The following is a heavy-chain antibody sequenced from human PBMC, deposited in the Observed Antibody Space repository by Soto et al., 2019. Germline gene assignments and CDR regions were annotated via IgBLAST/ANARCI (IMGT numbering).Heavy chain of an antibody. CDR1: GFTFSYYA. D-gene: IGHD3-22*01. CDR3: AREGVHNYNEYYFDY. V-gene: IGHV3-21*06. CDR2: ISGIRDYI. J-gene: IGHJ4*02. Sequence: GGSLRLSCAASGFTFSYYALHWVRRAPGKGLEWVSAISGIRDYIRYADSVKGRFTISRDNAKTSLYLQMNSLTAEDTAVYYCAREGVHNYNEYYFDYWGQGTLVTVSS.